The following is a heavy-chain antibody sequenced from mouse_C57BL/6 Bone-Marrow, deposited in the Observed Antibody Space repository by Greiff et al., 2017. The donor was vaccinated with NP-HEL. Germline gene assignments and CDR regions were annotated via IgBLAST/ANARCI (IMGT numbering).Heavy chain of an antibody. CDR1: GFTFSDYY. Sequence: DVKLQESGGGLVQPGGSLKLSCAASGFTFSDYYMYWVRQTPEKRLEWVAYISNGGGSTYYPDTVKGRFPISRDNAKNTLYLQMSRLKSEDTAMYYCARRPTAQAMDYWGQGTSVTVSS. CDR2: ISNGGGST. J-gene: IGHJ4*01. CDR3: ARRPTAQAMDY. V-gene: IGHV5-12*01. D-gene: IGHD3-2*02.